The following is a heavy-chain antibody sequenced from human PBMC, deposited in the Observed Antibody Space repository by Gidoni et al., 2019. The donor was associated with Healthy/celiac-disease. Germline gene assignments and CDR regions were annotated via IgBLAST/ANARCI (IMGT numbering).Heavy chain of an antibody. J-gene: IGHJ4*02. V-gene: IGHV1-69*01. Sequence: QVQLVQSGAEVKKPGSSVKVSCKASGGTFSSYAISWVRQAPGQGLEWMGGIIPIFGTANYAQKFQGRVTITADESTSTAYMELSSLRSEDTAVYYCARTLYYYDSSGYYYLDYWGKGTLVTVSS. CDR3: ARTLYYYDSSGYYYLDY. CDR1: GGTFSSYA. D-gene: IGHD3-22*01. CDR2: IIPIFGTA.